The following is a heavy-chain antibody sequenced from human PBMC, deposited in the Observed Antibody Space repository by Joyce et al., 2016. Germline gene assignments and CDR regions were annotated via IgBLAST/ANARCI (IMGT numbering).Heavy chain of an antibody. Sequence: QVQLVESGGGVVQPGRSLRLSCAASGFTLSSYGMHWVRQAPGKGLEWVSVIWYGGTNKYYADSVKGRFTISRDNSKKTLYLEMNSLRVDDTAVYYCARGYCSSTTCLYFYYGMDVWGQGTTVTVSS. D-gene: IGHD2-2*01. CDR3: ARGYCSSTTCLYFYYGMDV. J-gene: IGHJ6*02. CDR1: GFTLSSYG. V-gene: IGHV3-33*01. CDR2: IWYGGTNK.